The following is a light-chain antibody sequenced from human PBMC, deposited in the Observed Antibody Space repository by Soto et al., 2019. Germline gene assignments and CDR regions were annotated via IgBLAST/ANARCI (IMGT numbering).Light chain of an antibody. V-gene: IGLV1-40*01. Sequence: QSVLTQPPSVSGAPGQRVTISCTGSRSNIGAGYDVHWYQQLPGTAPKLLIYGNTNRPSGVPDRFSGSKSGTSASLAITGLQAEDEADYYCQSYDRSLRGYVFGTGTKLTVL. CDR1: RSNIGAGYD. J-gene: IGLJ1*01. CDR2: GNT. CDR3: QSYDRSLRGYV.